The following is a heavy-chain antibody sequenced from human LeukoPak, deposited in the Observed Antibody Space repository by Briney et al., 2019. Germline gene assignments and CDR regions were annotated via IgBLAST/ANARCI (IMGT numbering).Heavy chain of an antibody. CDR2: IYSGGST. J-gene: IGHJ3*02. CDR3: ARGPGIGGATKSRAFDI. Sequence: GGSLRLSCAASGFTVSSNYMSWVRQAPGKGLEWVSVIYSGGSTYYADSVKGRFTISRDNSKNTLYLQMNSLRAEDTAVYYCARGPGIGGATKSRAFDIWGKGTMVTVSS. CDR1: GFTVSSNY. V-gene: IGHV3-53*01. D-gene: IGHD1-26*01.